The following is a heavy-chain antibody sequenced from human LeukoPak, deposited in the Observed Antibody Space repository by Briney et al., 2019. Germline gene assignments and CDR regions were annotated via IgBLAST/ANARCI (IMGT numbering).Heavy chain of an antibody. CDR2: INPNSGGT. D-gene: IGHD5-18*01. CDR3: ARELGYRSFSAFDY. V-gene: IGHV1-2*02. CDR1: GYTFTGYY. J-gene: IGHJ4*02. Sequence: ASVKVSCKASGYTFTGYYMHWVRRPPGQGLEWMGWINPNSGGTNYAQKFQGRVTMTRDTSISTAYMELSRLRSDDTTVYYCARELGYRSFSAFDYWGQGTLVTVSS.